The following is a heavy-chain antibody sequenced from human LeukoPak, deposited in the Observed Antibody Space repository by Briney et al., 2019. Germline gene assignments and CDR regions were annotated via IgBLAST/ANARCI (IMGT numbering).Heavy chain of an antibody. V-gene: IGHV3-7*01. D-gene: IGHD3-22*01. Sequence: PGGSPRLSCTASGCTFSNYWMTWIRQAPGKGLEWVANIKQDGIEKYYVDSVEGRFTVSRDNSKNSLFLHIESLRAADTAVYYCATCSSGYYCDHFQTWGQGSLVTVSS. CDR3: ATCSSGYYCDHFQT. J-gene: IGHJ1*01. CDR2: IKQDGIEK. CDR1: GCTFSNYW.